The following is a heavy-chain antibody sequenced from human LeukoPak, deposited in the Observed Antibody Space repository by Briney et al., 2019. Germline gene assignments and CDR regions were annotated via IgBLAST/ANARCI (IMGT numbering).Heavy chain of an antibody. V-gene: IGHV4-34*01. CDR2: INHSGST. D-gene: IGHD3-22*01. J-gene: IGHJ4*02. CDR1: GGSFSGYY. Sequence: SETLSLTCAVYGGSFSGYYWSWIRQPPGKGLEWIGEINHSGSTNYNPSLKSRVTISVNMSKNQFSLKLSSVTAADTAVYSCARAPYYYDSSGYYYFDYWGQGSLVTVSS. CDR3: ARAPYYYDSSGYYYFDY.